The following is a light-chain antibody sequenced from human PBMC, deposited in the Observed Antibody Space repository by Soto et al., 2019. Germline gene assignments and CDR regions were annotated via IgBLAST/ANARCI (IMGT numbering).Light chain of an antibody. J-gene: IGLJ2*01. CDR1: SSDVGGYNY. V-gene: IGLV2-8*01. CDR3: SSYAGSPRV. CDR2: EVS. Sequence: QSALTQPPSASGSPGQSVTISCTGTSSDVGGYNYVSWYQQHPGKAPKLMIYEVSKRPSGVPDRFSGSKSGNTASLTVSGLQAEDEADYYCSSYAGSPRVLGGGTKLTVL.